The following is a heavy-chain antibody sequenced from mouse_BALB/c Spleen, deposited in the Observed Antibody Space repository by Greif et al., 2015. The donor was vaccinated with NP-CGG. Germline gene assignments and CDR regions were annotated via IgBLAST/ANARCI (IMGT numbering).Heavy chain of an antibody. CDR2: SRNKANDYTT. D-gene: IGHD1-1*01. CDR3: ARDYYGSSYWYFDV. Sequence: EVHLVESGGGLVQPGGSLRLSCATSGFTFSDFYMEWVRQPPGKRLEWIAASRNKANDYTTEYSASVKGRFIVSRDTSQSILYLQMNALRAEDTAIYYCARDYYGSSYWYFDVWGAGTTATVSP. V-gene: IGHV7-1*02. CDR1: GFTFSDFY. J-gene: IGHJ1*01.